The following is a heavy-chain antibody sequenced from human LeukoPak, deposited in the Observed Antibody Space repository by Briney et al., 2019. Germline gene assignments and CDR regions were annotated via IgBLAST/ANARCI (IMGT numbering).Heavy chain of an antibody. CDR2: IYYSGST. J-gene: IGHJ3*02. CDR3: ARRYCGGGSCRDALDI. D-gene: IGHD2-15*01. V-gene: IGHV4-59*06. CDR1: GGSISSYY. Sequence: SETLSLTCTVSGGSISSYYWSWIRQPPGKGLEWIGYIYYSGSTYYNPSLKSRVTISIDTSKSQLSLNLTSVTAADTAVYYCARRYCGGGSCRDALDIWGQGTMVTVSS.